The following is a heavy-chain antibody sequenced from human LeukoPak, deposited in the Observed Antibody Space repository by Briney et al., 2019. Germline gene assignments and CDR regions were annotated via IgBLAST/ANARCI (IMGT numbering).Heavy chain of an antibody. CDR2: IYPGDSDT. D-gene: IGHD2-2*01. J-gene: IGHJ5*02. CDR1: GYSFTSYW. CDR3: ARRRFLGYCSSTSCSNWFDP. V-gene: IGHV5-51*01. Sequence: GESLKISCKGSGYSFTSYWIGWVRQMPGKGLEWMGIIYPGDSDTRYSPSFQGQVTISADKSISTAYLQWSSLKASDTAMYYCARRRFLGYCSSTSCSNWFDPWGQGTLVTVSS.